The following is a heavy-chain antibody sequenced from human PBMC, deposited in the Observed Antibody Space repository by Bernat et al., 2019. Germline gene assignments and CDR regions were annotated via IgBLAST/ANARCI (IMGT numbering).Heavy chain of an antibody. D-gene: IGHD3-22*01. J-gene: IGHJ3*02. CDR1: GFTFSSYS. V-gene: IGHV3-21*01. CDR2: ISSSSSYI. Sequence: EVQLVESGGGLVKPGGSLRLSCAASGFTFSSYSMNWVRQAPGKGLEWVSSISSSSSYIYYADSVKGRLTISRDNAKNSLYLQMNSLRAEDTAVYYCARVSEGYYDSSGYYNAFDIWGQGTMVTVSP. CDR3: ARVSEGYYDSSGYYNAFDI.